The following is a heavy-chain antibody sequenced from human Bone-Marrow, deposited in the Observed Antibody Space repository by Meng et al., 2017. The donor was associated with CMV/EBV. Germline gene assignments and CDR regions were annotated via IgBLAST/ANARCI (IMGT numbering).Heavy chain of an antibody. CDR2: ISSTGSTI. Sequence: GGSLRLSCAASGFTFSRYAMHWVRQAPGKGLEWVSYISSTGSTIYYADSVKGRFTISRDNAKNSLYLQMNSLRAEDTAVYYCARELRDFVVYWGQGTLVTVSS. D-gene: IGHD2-21*01. CDR3: ARELRDFVVY. V-gene: IGHV3-48*04. J-gene: IGHJ4*02. CDR1: GFTFSRYA.